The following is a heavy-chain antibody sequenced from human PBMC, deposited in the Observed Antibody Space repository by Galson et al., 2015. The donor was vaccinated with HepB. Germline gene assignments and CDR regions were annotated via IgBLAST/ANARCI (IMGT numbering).Heavy chain of an antibody. Sequence: SLRLSCAASGFTVSSNYMSWVRQAPGKGLEWVSVIYSGGSTYYADSVKGRFTISRDNSKNTLYLQMNSLRAEDTAVYYCARDPPYYDILTGYPTLGYWGQGALVTVSS. J-gene: IGHJ4*02. D-gene: IGHD3-9*01. CDR3: ARDPPYYDILTGYPTLGY. CDR1: GFTVSSNY. CDR2: IYSGGST. V-gene: IGHV3-66*02.